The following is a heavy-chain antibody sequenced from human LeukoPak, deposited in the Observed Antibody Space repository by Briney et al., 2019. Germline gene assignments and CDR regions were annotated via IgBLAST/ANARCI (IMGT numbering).Heavy chain of an antibody. CDR1: GGSISSYY. CDR2: IYYSGST. Sequence: PSETLSLTCTVSGGSISSYYWSWIRQPPGKGLEWIGYIYYSGSTNYNPSLKSRVTISVDTSKNQFSLKLSSVTAADTAVYYCARGRGSSWTFDYWGQGTLATVSS. D-gene: IGHD6-13*01. J-gene: IGHJ4*02. CDR3: ARGRGSSWTFDY. V-gene: IGHV4-59*01.